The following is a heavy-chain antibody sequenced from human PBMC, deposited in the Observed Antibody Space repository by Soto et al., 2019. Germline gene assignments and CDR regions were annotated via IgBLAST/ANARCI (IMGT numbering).Heavy chain of an antibody. D-gene: IGHD3-10*01. CDR2: IYHSGST. V-gene: IGHV4-38-2*01. CDR1: GYSISSGYY. J-gene: IGHJ6*02. Sequence: SETLSLTCAVSGYSISSGYYWGWIRQPPGKGLEWIGGIYHSGSTYNNPSLKSRVTISVDTSKNQFSLKLSSVTAADTAVYYCARVGGYGMDVWGQGTTVTVSS. CDR3: ARVGGYGMDV.